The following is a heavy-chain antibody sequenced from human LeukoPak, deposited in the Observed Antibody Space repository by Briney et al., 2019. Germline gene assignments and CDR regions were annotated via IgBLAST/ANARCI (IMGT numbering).Heavy chain of an antibody. V-gene: IGHV3-53*01. CDR3: ARVGDHFHWNLDL. Sequence: GGSLRLSCAASGFTLSTYYMNWVRQAPGKGLEWVSIIYSGATTYYADSVKGRFAISRDTSKNTVSLQMNSLRADDTAVYFCARVGDHFHWNLDLWGRGTLVTVSS. CDR1: GFTLSTYY. J-gene: IGHJ2*01. CDR2: IYSGATT. D-gene: IGHD3-3*02.